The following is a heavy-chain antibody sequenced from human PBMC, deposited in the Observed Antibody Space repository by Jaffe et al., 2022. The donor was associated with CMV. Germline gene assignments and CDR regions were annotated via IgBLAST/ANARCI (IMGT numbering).Heavy chain of an antibody. J-gene: IGHJ6*03. CDR3: ARIREETLYYYMDV. CDR1: GFSLSTSGMC. V-gene: IGHV2-70*15. Sequence: QVTLRESGPALVKPTQTLTLTCTFSGFSLSTSGMCVSWIRQPPGKALEWLARIDWDDDKYYSTSLKTRLSVSKDTSKNQVVLTMTNMDPVDTATYYCARIREETLYYYMDVWGKGTTVTVSS. CDR2: IDWDDDK.